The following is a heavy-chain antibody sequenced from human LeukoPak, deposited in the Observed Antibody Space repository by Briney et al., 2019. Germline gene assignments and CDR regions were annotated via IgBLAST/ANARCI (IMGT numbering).Heavy chain of an antibody. CDR2: MNPNSGNT. CDR3: ASFLDYYGSGSYHFDY. Sequence: ASVKVSCKASGYTFTSYDINWVRQATGQGLEWMGWMNPNSGNTGYAQKFQGRVTITRNTSISTAYMELSSLRPEDTAVYYCASFLDYYGSGSYHFDYWGQGTLVTVSS. J-gene: IGHJ4*02. V-gene: IGHV1-8*01. D-gene: IGHD3-10*01. CDR1: GYTFTSYD.